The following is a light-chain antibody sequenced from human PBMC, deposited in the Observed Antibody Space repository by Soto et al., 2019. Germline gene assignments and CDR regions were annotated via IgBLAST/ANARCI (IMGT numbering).Light chain of an antibody. CDR1: PGVSNT. V-gene: IGKV3-15*01. J-gene: IGKJ2*01. CDR2: GAS. CDR3: QQYENWPYT. Sequence: EIVMTQSPATVSLSPGERATLSCRASPGVSNTLAWYQQRPGQAPRLLIYGASIRAPGIPARFSGGGSGTVFTLTITSLQSEDFAVYYCQQYENWPYTFGQGTKLEIK.